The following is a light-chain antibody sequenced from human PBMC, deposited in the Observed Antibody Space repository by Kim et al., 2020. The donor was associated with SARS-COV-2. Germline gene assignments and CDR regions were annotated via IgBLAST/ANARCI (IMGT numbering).Light chain of an antibody. CDR2: EVS. J-gene: IGKJ5*01. Sequence: DIVMTQTPLSLSVTPGQPASISCKSTKSLMHSDGRTYCYWYLQKPGQPPQLLIYEVSNRFSGVPDRFSGNGSGTDFTLRISRVEAEDVGLYYCMQTIQLPRTFGQGTRLEIK. V-gene: IGKV2D-29*01. CDR3: MQTIQLPRT. CDR1: KSLMHSDGRTY.